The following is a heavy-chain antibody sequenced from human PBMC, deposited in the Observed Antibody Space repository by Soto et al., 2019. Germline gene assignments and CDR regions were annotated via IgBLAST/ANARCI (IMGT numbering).Heavy chain of an antibody. Sequence: GGSLRLSCAASGFTFSSYGMHWVRQAPGKGLEWVAVIWYDGSNKYYADSVKGRFTISRDNSKNTLYLQMNSLRAEDTAVYYCARDRGSVVPAVYGMDVWGQGTTVTVSS. CDR3: ARDRGSVVPAVYGMDV. CDR2: IWYDGSNK. J-gene: IGHJ6*02. V-gene: IGHV3-33*01. CDR1: GFTFSSYG. D-gene: IGHD2-2*01.